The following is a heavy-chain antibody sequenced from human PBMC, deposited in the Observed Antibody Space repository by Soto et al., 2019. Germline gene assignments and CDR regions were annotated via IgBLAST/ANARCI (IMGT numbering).Heavy chain of an antibody. CDR3: ARVGEFVYYVILTGYNPTYYFDY. Sequence: ASVKVSCKASGYTFTSYAMHWVRQAPGQRLEWMGWINAGNGNTKYSQKFQGRVTITRDTSASTAYMELSSLRSEDTAVYYCARVGEFVYYVILTGYNPTYYFDYWGQRTLVTGSS. V-gene: IGHV1-3*01. D-gene: IGHD3-9*01. J-gene: IGHJ4*02. CDR2: INAGNGNT. CDR1: GYTFTSYA.